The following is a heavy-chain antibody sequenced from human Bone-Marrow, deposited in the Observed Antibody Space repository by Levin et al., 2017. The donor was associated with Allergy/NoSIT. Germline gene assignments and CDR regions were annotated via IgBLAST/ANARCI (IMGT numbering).Heavy chain of an antibody. CDR2: IKQDGSQQ. J-gene: IGHJ4*02. CDR3: ARLAGDYTVYDH. V-gene: IGHV3-7*01. Sequence: PGGSLRLSCAASGFTFSNYWMAWVRQAPGKGLEWVANIKQDGSQQLYVDSVRGRLTVSRDNAKNSLFLQMHSLRAEDTAVYYCARLAGDYTVYDHWGPGTLVTVSS. D-gene: IGHD3-22*01. CDR1: GFTFSNYW.